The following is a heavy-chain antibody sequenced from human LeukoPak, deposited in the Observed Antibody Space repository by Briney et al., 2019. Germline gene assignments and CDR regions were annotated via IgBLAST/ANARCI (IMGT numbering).Heavy chain of an antibody. Sequence: GGSLRLSCAASGFTFSSYAMSGVRQAPGKGLEWVSAISGSGGSTYYADSVKGRFTISRDNSKNTLYLQMNSLRAEDTAVYYCAKDSQGNSSSWSRLDYWGQGTLVTVSS. CDR3: AKDSQGNSSSWSRLDY. CDR2: ISGSGGST. V-gene: IGHV3-23*01. D-gene: IGHD6-13*01. J-gene: IGHJ4*02. CDR1: GFTFSSYA.